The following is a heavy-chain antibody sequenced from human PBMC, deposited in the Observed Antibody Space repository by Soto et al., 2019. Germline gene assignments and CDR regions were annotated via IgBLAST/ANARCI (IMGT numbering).Heavy chain of an antibody. D-gene: IGHD3-3*01. CDR2: INHSGST. Sequence: SETLSLTCAVYGVSFSGYYWSWIRQPPGKGLEWIGEINHSGSTNYNPSLKSRVTISVDTSKNQFSLKLSSVTAADTAVYYCARGARVRLRFLEWYTDGGYYYYGMDVWGQGTTVTVSS. CDR3: ARGARVRLRFLEWYTDGGYYYYGMDV. V-gene: IGHV4-34*01. CDR1: GVSFSGYY. J-gene: IGHJ6*02.